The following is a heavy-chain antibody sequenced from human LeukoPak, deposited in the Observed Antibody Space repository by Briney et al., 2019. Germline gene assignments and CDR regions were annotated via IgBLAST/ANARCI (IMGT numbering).Heavy chain of an antibody. CDR3: ARDLIWFGELLLDY. D-gene: IGHD3-10*01. J-gene: IGHJ4*02. CDR2: ISYDGSNK. Sequence: GRSLRLSCAASGFTFSSYAMHWVRQAPGKGLVWVAVISYDGSNKYYADSVKGRFTISRDNSKNTLYLQMNSLRAEDTAMYYCARDLIWFGELLLDYWGQGTLVTVSS. CDR1: GFTFSSYA. V-gene: IGHV3-30*04.